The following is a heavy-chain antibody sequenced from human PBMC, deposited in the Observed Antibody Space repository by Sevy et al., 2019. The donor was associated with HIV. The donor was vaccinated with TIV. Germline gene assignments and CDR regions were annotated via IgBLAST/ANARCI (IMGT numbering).Heavy chain of an antibody. Sequence: GGSLRLSCAASGFSISPYAFHWDRQAPGKGLEWVALMSYDGSTRYYADSGKGRFAISKDNSKNTLYLQMNSLRIEDTAIYYCARDAGYSTGWYAGYWGQGTLVTVSS. D-gene: IGHD6-19*01. CDR1: GFSISPYA. J-gene: IGHJ4*02. V-gene: IGHV3-30*09. CDR3: ARDAGYSTGWYAGY. CDR2: MSYDGSTR.